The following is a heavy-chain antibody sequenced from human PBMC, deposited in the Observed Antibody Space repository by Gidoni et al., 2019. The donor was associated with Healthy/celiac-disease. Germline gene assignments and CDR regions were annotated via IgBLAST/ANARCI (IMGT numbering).Heavy chain of an antibody. J-gene: IGHJ4*02. CDR2: INPSGGST. Sequence: QVQLVQSGAEVKKPGASVKVSCTASGYTFTSYYMHWVRQAPGQGLEWMGIINPSGGSTSYAQKFQGRVTMTRDTSTSTVNMELSSLRSEDTAVYYCARTPPYFNYYDSSGYYLFDYWGQGTLVTVSS. V-gene: IGHV1-46*01. CDR1: GYTFTSYY. D-gene: IGHD3-22*01. CDR3: ARTPPYFNYYDSSGYYLFDY.